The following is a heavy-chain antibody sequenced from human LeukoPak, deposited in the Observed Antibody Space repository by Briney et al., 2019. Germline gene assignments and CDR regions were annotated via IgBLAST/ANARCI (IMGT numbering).Heavy chain of an antibody. CDR3: ARPKTRSGSPHSDYLDY. CDR1: GYTFTSYY. J-gene: IGHJ4*02. D-gene: IGHD1-26*01. CDR2: INPSGGST. Sequence: ASVKVSCKASGYTFTSYYMHWVRQAPGQGLEWMGIINPSGGSTSYAQKFQGRVTMTRDTSTSTVYMELSSLRSEDTAVYYCARPKTRSGSPHSDYLDYWGQGTLVTVSS. V-gene: IGHV1-46*01.